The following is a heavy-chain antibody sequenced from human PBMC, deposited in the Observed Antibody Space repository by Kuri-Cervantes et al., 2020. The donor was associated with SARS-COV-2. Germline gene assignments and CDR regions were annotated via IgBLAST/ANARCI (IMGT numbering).Heavy chain of an antibody. CDR3: ARAAEDSSGYYYGVYDY. V-gene: IGHV1-2*02. CDR2: NNPNSGGT. D-gene: IGHD3-22*01. Sequence: ASVKVSCKASGYTFTGYCMHWVRQAPGQGLEWMGWNNPNSGGTNYAQKFQGRVTMTRDTSISTAYMELSRLRSDDTAVYYCARAAEDSSGYYYGVYDYWGQGTLVTVSS. CDR1: GYTFTGYC. J-gene: IGHJ4*02.